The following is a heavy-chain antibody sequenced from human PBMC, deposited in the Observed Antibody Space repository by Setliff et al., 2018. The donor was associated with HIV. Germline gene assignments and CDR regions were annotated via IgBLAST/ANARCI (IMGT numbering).Heavy chain of an antibody. CDR1: GASVRSGDH. CDR2: IHYSGAS. V-gene: IGHV4-61*08. CDR3: ARSRIRGYYDTSPAMAFDI. Sequence: SQTLSLTCTVSGASVRSGDHWSWIRQAPEKGLEWLGNIHYSGASNYNSSLESRIVISLDTSKKQFSLHFYSVTAADTAVYYCARSRIRGYYDTSPAMAFDIWGQGTMVTVSS. J-gene: IGHJ3*02. D-gene: IGHD3-22*01.